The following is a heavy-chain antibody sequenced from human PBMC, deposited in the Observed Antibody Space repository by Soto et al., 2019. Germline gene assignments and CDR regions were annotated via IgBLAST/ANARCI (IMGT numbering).Heavy chain of an antibody. V-gene: IGHV6-1*01. Sequence: QTGSVTWAISGDSVSSSSAAWNWIRQSPSRGLEWLGRTFYRSKWYNDYAVSVKSRITISPDTSKNQFSLQLNSLTPADTAVYYCARGGLGEGMYYFYDMDVWGQGTTVTVSS. D-gene: IGHD2-15*01. CDR1: GDSVSSSSAA. J-gene: IGHJ6*02. CDR3: ARGGLGEGMYYFYDMDV. CDR2: TFYRSKWYN.